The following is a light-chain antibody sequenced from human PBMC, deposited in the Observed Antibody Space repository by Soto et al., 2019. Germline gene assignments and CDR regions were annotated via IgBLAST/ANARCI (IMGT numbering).Light chain of an antibody. CDR3: QSYDSSTVV. CDR2: EGN. CDR1: SGSIASNY. Sequence: NFMLTQPHSVSESPGKTVTISCTRSSGSIASNYVQWYQQRPGSVPTTVIYEGNQRPSGVPDRFSGSTDGSSNSASLTISGLQTEDEADYYCQSYDSSTVVFGGGTKFPVL. J-gene: IGLJ2*01. V-gene: IGLV6-57*04.